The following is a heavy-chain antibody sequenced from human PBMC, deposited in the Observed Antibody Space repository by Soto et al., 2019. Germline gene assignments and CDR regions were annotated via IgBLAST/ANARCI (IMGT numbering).Heavy chain of an antibody. J-gene: IGHJ6*02. V-gene: IGHV4-59*01. CDR1: GGSISNYY. CDR3: ARADSSGRSGATDYYYYGLDV. CDR2: VHYRGST. Sequence: SETLSLTCSVSGGSISNYYWTWIRQAPGKGLEWIGFVHYRGSTRNNASLKGRVTTSIDTSNNQFSLKLSSVTAADTAVYYCARADSSGRSGATDYYYYGLDVWGQGTTVTVSS. D-gene: IGHD6-19*01.